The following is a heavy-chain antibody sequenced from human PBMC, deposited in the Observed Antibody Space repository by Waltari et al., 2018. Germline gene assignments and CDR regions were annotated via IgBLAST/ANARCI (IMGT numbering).Heavy chain of an antibody. CDR1: GGSISSHY. CDR3: ARDHYDSSGYYLNY. J-gene: IGHJ4*02. D-gene: IGHD3-22*01. CDR2: IYYSGST. Sequence: QVQLQESGPGLVKPSETLSLTCTVSGGSISSHYWSWIRQPPGKGLEWIGYIYYSGSTNYNPSLKSRVTISVDTSKNQFSLKLSSVTAADTAVYYCARDHYDSSGYYLNYWGQGTLVTVSS. V-gene: IGHV4-59*11.